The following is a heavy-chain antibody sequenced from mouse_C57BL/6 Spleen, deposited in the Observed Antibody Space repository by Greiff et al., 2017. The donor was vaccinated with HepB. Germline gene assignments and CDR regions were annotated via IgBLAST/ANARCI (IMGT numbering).Heavy chain of an antibody. CDR2: ISYDGSN. J-gene: IGHJ4*01. V-gene: IGHV3-6*01. Sequence: ESGPGLVKPSQSLSLTCSVTGYSITSGYYWNWIRQFPGNKLEWMGYISYDGSNNYNPSLKNRISITRDTSKNQFFLKLNSVTTEDTATYYCARGRSNYDYAMDYWGQGTSVTVSS. CDR1: GYSITSGYY. D-gene: IGHD2-5*01. CDR3: ARGRSNYDYAMDY.